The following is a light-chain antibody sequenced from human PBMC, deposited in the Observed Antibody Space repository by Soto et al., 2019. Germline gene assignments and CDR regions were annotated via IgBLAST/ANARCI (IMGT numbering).Light chain of an antibody. CDR2: EVV. V-gene: IGLV2-8*01. J-gene: IGLJ1*01. CDR1: KSDIGVYDF. CDR3: KSYAGSNTDV. Sequence: QSALTQPPSASGSPGQSVTISCTGTKSDIGVYDFVSWYQHHPGKAPRLIIYEVVQRPSGVPDRFSGSKSGNTASLTVSGLQAAGEADYFCKSYAGSNTDVFGSGTKVTVL.